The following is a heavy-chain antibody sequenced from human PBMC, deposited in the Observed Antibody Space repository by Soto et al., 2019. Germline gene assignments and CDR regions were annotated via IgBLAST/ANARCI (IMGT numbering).Heavy chain of an antibody. J-gene: IGHJ3*02. CDR2: ISGSGGST. D-gene: IGHD2-15*01. Sequence: GGSLRLSCAASGFTFSSYAMSWVRQAPGKGLEWVSAISGSGGSTYYVDSVKGRFTISRDNSKNTLYLKMNSLGAEDTAVYYCAKDPRSVVVVAATLDAFDIWGQGTMVTVSS. CDR1: GFTFSSYA. CDR3: AKDPRSVVVVAATLDAFDI. V-gene: IGHV3-23*01.